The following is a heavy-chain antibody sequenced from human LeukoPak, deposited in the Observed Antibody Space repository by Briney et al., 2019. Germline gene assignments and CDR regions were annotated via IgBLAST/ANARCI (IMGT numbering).Heavy chain of an antibody. CDR1: GGSISSYY. CDR3: AREDNRKDAFDI. V-gene: IGHV4-59*01. J-gene: IGHJ3*02. Sequence: SETLSLTCTVSGGSISSYYWNWIRQPPGKGLEWIAYIYYSGSTNYNPSLKSRVTISVDTSKNQFSLKLSSVTAADTAVYFCAREDNRKDAFDIWGQGTMVTVSS. CDR2: IYYSGST. D-gene: IGHD2/OR15-2a*01.